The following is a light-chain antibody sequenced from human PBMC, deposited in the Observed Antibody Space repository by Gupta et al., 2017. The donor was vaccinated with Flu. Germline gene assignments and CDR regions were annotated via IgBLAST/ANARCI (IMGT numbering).Light chain of an antibody. J-gene: IGKJ1*01. CDR3: QQYNSYSWT. V-gene: IGKV1-5*03. CDR1: QSISIW. Sequence: GDRVTITCRASQSISIWLAWYQQKPGKAPKLLIYKASSLESGVPSRFSGSGSGTEFTLTISSLQPDDFATYYCQQYNSYSWTFGQGTKVEIK. CDR2: KAS.